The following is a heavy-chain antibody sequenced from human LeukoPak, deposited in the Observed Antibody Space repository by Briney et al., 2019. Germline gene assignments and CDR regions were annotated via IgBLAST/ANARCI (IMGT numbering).Heavy chain of an antibody. Sequence: SETLSLTCTVSGGSISSGSYYWIWIRQPAGKGLEWIGRIYTSGSTNDNPSRKSRATMSVDTSKHQFSPKLTSLTAADTAVYYCARSEGRYNFPYYTDYWGQGTLVTVSS. V-gene: IGHV4-61*02. CDR3: ARSEGRYNFPYYTDY. D-gene: IGHD5-24*01. CDR2: IYTSGST. CDR1: GGSISSGSYY. J-gene: IGHJ4*02.